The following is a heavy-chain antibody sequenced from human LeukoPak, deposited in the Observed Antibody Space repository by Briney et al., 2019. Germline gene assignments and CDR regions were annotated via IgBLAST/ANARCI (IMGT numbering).Heavy chain of an antibody. V-gene: IGHV4-39*07. CDR3: ARNGNWFDP. CDR2: LYYSGST. J-gene: IGHJ5*02. CDR1: GDSFRSSTYY. Sequence: SETLSLTCTVSGDSFRSSTYYWGWIRQPPGRGLEWIGSLYYSGSTYNNPSLKSRVTISVDTSKNQFSLKLSSVTAADTAVYYCARNGNWFDPWGQGTLVTVSS.